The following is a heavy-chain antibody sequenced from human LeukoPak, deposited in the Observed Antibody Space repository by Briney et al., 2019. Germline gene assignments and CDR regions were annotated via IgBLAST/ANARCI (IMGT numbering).Heavy chain of an antibody. D-gene: IGHD1-7*01. CDR1: GFTVSRNY. Sequence: GGSLRLSCVASGFTVSRNYMNWVRQAPGKGLECVSGISGSGGTTHYADSVKGRFTISRDNSKNTLYLQVNSLRAEDTAIYYCAKDGKTRNWNYFQAKAVDWGQGTLVTVSS. CDR3: AKDGKTRNWNYFQAKAVD. J-gene: IGHJ4*02. V-gene: IGHV3-23*01. CDR2: ISGSGGTT.